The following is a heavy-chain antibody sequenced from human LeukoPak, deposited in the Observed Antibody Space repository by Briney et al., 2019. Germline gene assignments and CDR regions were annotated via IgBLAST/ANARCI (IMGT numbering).Heavy chain of an antibody. J-gene: IGHJ4*02. CDR2: IRYDGSNK. V-gene: IGHV3-30*02. CDR3: ATASPHMSTSGPGVY. CDR1: GFTFSSYG. D-gene: IGHD5/OR15-5a*01. Sequence: GGSLRLSCAASGFTFSSYGMHWVRQAPGKGLEWVAFIRYDGSNKYYADSVKGRFTISRDNSKNTLYLQMNSLRADDTAVYYCATASPHMSTSGPGVYWGQGTLVTVSS.